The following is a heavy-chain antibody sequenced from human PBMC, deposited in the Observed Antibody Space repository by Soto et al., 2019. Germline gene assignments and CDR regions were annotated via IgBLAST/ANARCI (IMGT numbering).Heavy chain of an antibody. CDR3: ARSPRTPEGPGGWFDP. CDR1: GFTFSSYA. J-gene: IGHJ5*02. V-gene: IGHV3-30-3*01. CDR2: ISYDGSNK. D-gene: IGHD1-1*01. Sequence: QVQLVESGGGVVQPGRSLRLSCAASGFTFSSYAMHWVRQAPGKGLEWVAVISYDGSNKYYADSVKGRFTISRDNSKNTLYLQMHSLRAEDTAVYYCARSPRTPEGPGGWFDPWGQGTLVTVSS.